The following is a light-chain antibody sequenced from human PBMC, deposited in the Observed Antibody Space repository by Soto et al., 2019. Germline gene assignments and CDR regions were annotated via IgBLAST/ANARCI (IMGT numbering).Light chain of an antibody. J-gene: IGKJ2*01. CDR1: QDISNN. CDR2: EAS. Sequence: DFPMTQSPSSLSASVGDRVTITCRASQDISNNLAWYQQKPGKVPNVLIYEASTLQSGVPSRFSGGGSGTEFTLTISSLQPEDVATYYCQRYNSAPYTFGQGTKLEIK. CDR3: QRYNSAPYT. V-gene: IGKV1-27*01.